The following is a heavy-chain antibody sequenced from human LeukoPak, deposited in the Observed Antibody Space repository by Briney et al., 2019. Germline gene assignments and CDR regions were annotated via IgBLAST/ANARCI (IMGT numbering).Heavy chain of an antibody. J-gene: IGHJ4*02. CDR2: ISSSSSTI. D-gene: IGHD1-26*01. V-gene: IGHV3-48*01. CDR3: ARVFGYSGRARGY. CDR1: GFTFSSYS. Sequence: GGSLRLSCAASGFTFSSYSMNWVRQAPGKGLEWVAYISSSSSTIYYADSVKGRFTISRDNAKNSLYLQMNSLRAEDTAVYYCARVFGYSGRARGYWGQGTLVTVSS.